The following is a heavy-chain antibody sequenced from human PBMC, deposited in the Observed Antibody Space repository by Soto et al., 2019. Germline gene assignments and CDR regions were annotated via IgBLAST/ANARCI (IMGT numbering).Heavy chain of an antibody. CDR3: ARDTGYTFGSLNY. Sequence: HVDLVLSGADVKKPGASVTISCKASGYTFTDYALHWVRQAPGQRLEWMGWMNAGVGNTLYSQKFQGRITITRDTSASTAYMELNSLKSEDTAIYYCARDTGYTFGSLNYWGPGTLVTVSS. CDR2: MNAGVGNT. CDR1: GYTFTDYA. V-gene: IGHV1-3*01. J-gene: IGHJ4*02. D-gene: IGHD5-18*01.